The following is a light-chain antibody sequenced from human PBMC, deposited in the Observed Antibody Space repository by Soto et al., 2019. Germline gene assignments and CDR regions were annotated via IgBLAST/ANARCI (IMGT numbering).Light chain of an antibody. Sequence: QSVLTQPASVSGSPGQSITISCTGTSSDVGDYNYVSWYQQHPGKAPKLMIYEVSNRPSKISHRFSGSKSGNTASLTISGLQAEDEATYYCSSYTSTTTLYVFGAGTKLTVL. CDR2: EVS. J-gene: IGLJ1*01. V-gene: IGLV2-14*01. CDR1: SSDVGDYNY. CDR3: SSYTSTTTLYV.